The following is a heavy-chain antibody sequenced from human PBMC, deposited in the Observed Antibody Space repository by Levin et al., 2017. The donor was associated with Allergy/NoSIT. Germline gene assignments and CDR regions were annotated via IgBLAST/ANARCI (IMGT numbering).Heavy chain of an antibody. CDR3: ARARGWLGLDY. D-gene: IGHD6-19*01. CDR2: INHSGST. CDR1: GGSFSGYY. J-gene: IGHJ4*02. Sequence: SETLSLTCAVYGGSFSGYYWTWIRQPPGKGLEWIGEINHSGSTNYNPSLKSRVTISVDTSKNQFSLKLRSVTAADTAVYYCARARGWLGLDYWGQGTLVTVSS. V-gene: IGHV4-34*01.